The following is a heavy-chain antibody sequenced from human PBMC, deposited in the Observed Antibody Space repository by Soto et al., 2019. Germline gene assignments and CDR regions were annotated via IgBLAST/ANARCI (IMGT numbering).Heavy chain of an antibody. Sequence: QVQLQESGPGLVKPSQTLSLTCTVSGDSINSRDYYWSWIRQAPGKGLECIGYIYYSGTTNYTPSPKSRVSISVDTSKNQFSLKLSSVTAADTAIYCCARAQTVVMPVLWAVWGQGTTVTVSS. D-gene: IGHD2-15*01. CDR3: ARAQTVVMPVLWAV. J-gene: IGHJ6*02. CDR2: IYYSGTT. CDR1: GDSINSRDYY. V-gene: IGHV4-30-4*01.